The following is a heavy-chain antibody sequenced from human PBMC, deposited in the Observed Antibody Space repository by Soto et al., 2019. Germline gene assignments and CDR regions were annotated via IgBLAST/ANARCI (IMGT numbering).Heavy chain of an antibody. V-gene: IGHV4-34*01. CDR1: CGSFSGYY. Sequence: SETLSLTCAVYCGSFSGYYWSWIRQPPGKGLEWIGEINHSGSTNYNPSLKSRVTISVDTSKNQFFLKLSSVTAADTAVYYCARVKNTYYYDRRERPFDPWGQGTLVTVSS. D-gene: IGHD3-22*01. CDR2: INHSGST. J-gene: IGHJ5*02. CDR3: ARVKNTYYYDRRERPFDP.